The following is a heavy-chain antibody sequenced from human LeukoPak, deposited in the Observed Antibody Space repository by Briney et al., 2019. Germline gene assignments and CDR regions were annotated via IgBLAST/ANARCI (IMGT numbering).Heavy chain of an antibody. CDR2: IYYSGST. Sequence: SETLSLTCTVSGGSISSYYWSWIRQPPGRGLEWIGYIYYSGSTNYNPSLKSRVTISVDTSKNQFSLQLNSVTPEDTAVYYCTRDRWPTGGTDYWGQGTLVTVSS. CDR1: GGSISSYY. D-gene: IGHD5-24*01. J-gene: IGHJ4*02. CDR3: TRDRWPTGGTDY. V-gene: IGHV4-59*12.